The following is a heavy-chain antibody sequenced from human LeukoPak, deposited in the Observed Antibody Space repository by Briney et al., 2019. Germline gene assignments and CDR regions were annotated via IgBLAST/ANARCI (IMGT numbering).Heavy chain of an antibody. Sequence: PSETLSLTCAVYGGSFSGYYWSWIRQPPGKGLEWIGEINHSGSTNYNPSLKSRVTISVDTSKNQFSLKLSSVTAADTAVYYCARGAALRYFDWLSQSDAFDIWGQGTIVTVSS. CDR1: GGSFSGYY. CDR3: ARGAALRYFDWLSQSDAFDI. V-gene: IGHV4-34*01. CDR2: INHSGST. J-gene: IGHJ3*02. D-gene: IGHD3-9*01.